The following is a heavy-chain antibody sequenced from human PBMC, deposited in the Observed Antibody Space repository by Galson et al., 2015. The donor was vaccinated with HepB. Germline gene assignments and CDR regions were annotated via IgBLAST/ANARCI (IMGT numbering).Heavy chain of an antibody. CDR2: ISSSGSAI. CDR3: ARDLGYYDSSGYYVENTLTFDY. D-gene: IGHD3-22*01. CDR1: GFTFSDCY. V-gene: IGHV3-11*01. J-gene: IGHJ4*01. Sequence: SLRLSGAASGFTFSDCYMSWVRQAPGEGLEWVSYISSSGSAIYYADAVKGRFTIARDNAKNSLYLQMNSLSAEDTAVYYCARDLGYYDSSGYYVENTLTFDYWGHGTLVTVSS.